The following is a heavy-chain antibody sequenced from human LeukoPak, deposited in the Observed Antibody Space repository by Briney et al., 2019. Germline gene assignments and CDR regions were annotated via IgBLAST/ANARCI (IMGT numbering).Heavy chain of an antibody. CDR2: MNPNSGHT. V-gene: IGHV1-8*01. J-gene: IGHJ5*02. D-gene: IGHD3-22*01. CDR1: GYTFTSYD. CDR3: ARTHYYDSSGDNWFDP. Sequence: ASVKVPCKASGYTFTSYDINWVRQATGQGLEWMGWMNPNSGHTGYAQKFQGRVTMTRNTSTTTAYMELSSLRSEDTAVYYCARTHYYDSSGDNWFDPWGQGTLVTVSS.